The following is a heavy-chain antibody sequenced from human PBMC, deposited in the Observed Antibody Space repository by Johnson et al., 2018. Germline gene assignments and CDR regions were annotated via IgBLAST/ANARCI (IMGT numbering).Heavy chain of an antibody. CDR2: IYYRGST. D-gene: IGHD6-13*01. Sequence: QVQLVESGPGLVKPSETXSLTCSVSGGSINSTNHYWGWIRQPPGMGLEWIGSIYYRGSTYYHQSLPLRVTISVYTSKNQFSLNLTSVTAADTAVYYCARENGGSTSSWSPIFYYYYMDVWGKGTTLTASS. V-gene: IGHV4-39*07. J-gene: IGHJ6*03. CDR1: GGSINSTNHY. CDR3: ARENGGSTSSWSPIFYYYYMDV.